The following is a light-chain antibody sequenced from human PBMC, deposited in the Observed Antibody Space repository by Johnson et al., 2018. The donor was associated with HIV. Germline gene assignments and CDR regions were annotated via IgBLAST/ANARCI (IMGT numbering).Light chain of an antibody. V-gene: IGLV1-51*01. CDR2: DNT. J-gene: IGLJ1*01. CDR3: GTWDISLSGYV. Sequence: SVLTQPPSVSAAPRQKVTISCSGSSSNIGNKYVFWYQQLPGTAPKLLIYDNTKRPSVIPDRFSGSKSGTSANLGITGLQTRDGAEYYCGTWDISLSGYVFGPGTNVTVL. CDR1: SSNIGNKY.